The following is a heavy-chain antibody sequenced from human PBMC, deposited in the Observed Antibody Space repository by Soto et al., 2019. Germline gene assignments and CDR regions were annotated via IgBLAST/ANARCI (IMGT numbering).Heavy chain of an antibody. D-gene: IGHD3-22*01. Sequence: GGSLRLSCAASGFTFSNYAMNWVRQAPGKGLEWVSGISATGVKTYSADSVKGRFTMSRDNSKDTVYLEMNSLRAEDTAVYYCTKSRSAMIYYFDFWGLGAPVTVSS. CDR3: TKSRSAMIYYFDF. J-gene: IGHJ4*02. CDR1: GFTFSNYA. V-gene: IGHV3-23*01. CDR2: ISATGVKT.